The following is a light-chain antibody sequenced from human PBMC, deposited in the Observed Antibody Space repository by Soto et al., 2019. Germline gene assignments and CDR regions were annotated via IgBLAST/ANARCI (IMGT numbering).Light chain of an antibody. CDR1: SSDVGGYDF. CDR2: DVT. Sequence: QSALTQPRSVSGSPGQSVTISCTGTSSDVGGYDFVSWYQQYPGKAPKLMIYDVTKRPSGVPDRFSGSKSGNTASLTISGLQAEDEADYYCCSYGGSYSWLFGGGTKLTVL. V-gene: IGLV2-11*01. J-gene: IGLJ3*02. CDR3: CSYGGSYSWL.